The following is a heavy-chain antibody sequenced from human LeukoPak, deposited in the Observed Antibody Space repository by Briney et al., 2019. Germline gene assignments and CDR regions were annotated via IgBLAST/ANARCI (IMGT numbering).Heavy chain of an antibody. J-gene: IGHJ4*02. D-gene: IGHD1-7*01. CDR1: GFTFDDYG. Sequence: GGSLRLSCAASGFTFDDYGMSWVRQAPGKGLEWVSGINWNSGSTGYADSVKGRFTISRDNAKNSLYLQMNSLRAEDTALYYCARDLTYNWNYNFDYWGQGTLVTVSS. CDR2: INWNSGST. CDR3: ARDLTYNWNYNFDY. V-gene: IGHV3-20*04.